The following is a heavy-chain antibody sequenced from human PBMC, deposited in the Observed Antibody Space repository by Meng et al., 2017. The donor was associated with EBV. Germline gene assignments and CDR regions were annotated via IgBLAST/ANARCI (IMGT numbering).Heavy chain of an antibody. CDR1: GYTFTGYY. J-gene: IGHJ4*02. Sequence: QVQLVQSGXEVKKXXXSVKVSCKASGYTFTGYYMHWVRQAPGQGLEWMGWINPNSGGTNYAQKFQGWVTMTRDTSISTAYMELSRLRSDDTAVYYCARDEAAAGRPLGYWSQGTLVTVSS. CDR2: INPNSGGT. D-gene: IGHD6-13*01. CDR3: ARDEAAAGRPLGY. V-gene: IGHV1-2*04.